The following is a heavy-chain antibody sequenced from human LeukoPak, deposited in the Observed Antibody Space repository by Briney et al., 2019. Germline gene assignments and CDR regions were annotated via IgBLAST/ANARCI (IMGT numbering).Heavy chain of an antibody. Sequence: SETLSLTCTVSGGSISSYYWSWIRQPPGKGLEWIGYIYYSGSTNYNPSLKSRVTISVDTSKNQFSLKLSSVTAADTAVYYCARDSRITIFGVVHRPGWFGPWGQGTLVTVSS. CDR2: IYYSGST. CDR1: GGSISSYY. V-gene: IGHV4-59*01. J-gene: IGHJ5*02. D-gene: IGHD3-3*01. CDR3: ARDSRITIFGVVHRPGWFGP.